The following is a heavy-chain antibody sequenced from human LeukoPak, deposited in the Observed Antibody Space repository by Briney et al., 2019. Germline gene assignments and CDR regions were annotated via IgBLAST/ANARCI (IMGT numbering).Heavy chain of an antibody. CDR2: MNPNSGNA. CDR1: GYTFTTYD. J-gene: IGHJ4*02. Sequence: ASVKVSCKASGYTFTTYDINWVRQATGQGLEWMGWMNPNSGNAGYTQKFQGRVTMTRNTSKSTAYMELSSLRSEDTAVYYCATGRHDYSNYVPDYWGQGTLVTVSS. V-gene: IGHV1-8*01. D-gene: IGHD4-11*01. CDR3: ATGRHDYSNYVPDY.